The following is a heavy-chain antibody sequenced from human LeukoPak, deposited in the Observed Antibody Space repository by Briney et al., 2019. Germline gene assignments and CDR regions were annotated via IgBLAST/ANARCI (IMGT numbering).Heavy chain of an antibody. CDR3: AREAIQRGSYFDY. J-gene: IGHJ4*02. CDR1: GGSISTHY. Sequence: PSETLSLTCTVSGGSISTHYWSWIRQSPGRGLEWIGYIYYSGSTNYNPSLKSRVTISVDTSKNQFSLKLSSVTAADTAVYCCAREAIQRGSYFDYWGQGTLVTVSS. CDR2: IYYSGST. D-gene: IGHD2-2*01. V-gene: IGHV4-59*11.